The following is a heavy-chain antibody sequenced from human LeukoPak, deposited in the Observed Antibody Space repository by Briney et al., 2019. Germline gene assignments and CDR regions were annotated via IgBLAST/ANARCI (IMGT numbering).Heavy chain of an antibody. Sequence: GASLRLSCAASGFTFSSYWMHWVRQAPGKGLVWVSRINTDGSSTSYADSVKGRFTISRDNAKNTLYLQMNSLRAEDTAVYYCARSTIFGVAALDYWGQGTLVTVSS. V-gene: IGHV3-74*01. CDR1: GFTFSSYW. CDR3: ARSTIFGVAALDY. D-gene: IGHD3-3*01. J-gene: IGHJ4*02. CDR2: INTDGSST.